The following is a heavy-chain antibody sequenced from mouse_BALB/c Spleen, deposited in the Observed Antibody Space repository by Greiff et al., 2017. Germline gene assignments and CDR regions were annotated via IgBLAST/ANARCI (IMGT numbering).Heavy chain of an antibody. CDR2: ISSGGSYT. J-gene: IGHJ3*01. CDR1: GFTFSSYG. D-gene: IGHD2-1*01. V-gene: IGHV5-6*02. Sequence: EVMLVESGGDLVKPGGSLKLSCAASGFTFSSYGMSWVRQTPDKRLEWVATISSGGSYTYYPDSVKGRFTISRDNAKNTLYLQMSSLKSEDTAMYYCARQDPYGNYVFAYWGQGTLVTVSA. CDR3: ARQDPYGNYVFAY.